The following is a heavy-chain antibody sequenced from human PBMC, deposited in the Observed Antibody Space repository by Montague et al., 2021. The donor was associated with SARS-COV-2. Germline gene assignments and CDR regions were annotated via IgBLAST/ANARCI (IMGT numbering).Heavy chain of an antibody. D-gene: IGHD1-14*01. CDR3: ARETMRADAFDI. CDR1: GDSVGSSY. CDR2: IYSGGST. Sequence: SETLSLTCTVSGDSVGSSYWGWIRQPPGKGLEWIGYIYSGGSTDYNPSLKSRVTISLDTSKNQFSLKVRSVTAADTAVYYCARETMRADAFDIWGQGTTVTVSS. V-gene: IGHV4-59*02. J-gene: IGHJ3*02.